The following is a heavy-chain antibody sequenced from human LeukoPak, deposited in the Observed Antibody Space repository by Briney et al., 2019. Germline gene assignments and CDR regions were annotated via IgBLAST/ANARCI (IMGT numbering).Heavy chain of an antibody. D-gene: IGHD3-3*01. CDR1: GYTLTELS. CDR2: FDPEDGET. Sequence: ASVKVSCKVSGYTLTELSMHWVREAPGKGLEWMGGFDPEDGETIYAQKFQGRVTMTEDTSTDTAYMELSSLRSEDTAVYYCATDRTESTIFGVVNWFDPWGQGTLVTVSS. V-gene: IGHV1-24*01. J-gene: IGHJ5*02. CDR3: ATDRTESTIFGVVNWFDP.